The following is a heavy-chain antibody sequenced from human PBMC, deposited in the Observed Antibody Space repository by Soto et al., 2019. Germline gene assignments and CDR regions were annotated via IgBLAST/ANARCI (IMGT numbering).Heavy chain of an antibody. V-gene: IGHV2-5*02. CDR2: IYWDDDK. CDR1: GFSLSTSGVG. J-gene: IGHJ4*02. D-gene: IGHD3-16*01. CDR3: AQKRAEYNFLSLGDFDF. Sequence: QITLQESGPTLVKPTQTLTLTCIFSGFSLSTSGVGVGWIRQPPGQALEWLALIYWDDDKHYSPSLKSRLTNTKDPPQNQVGPTMTNNDPVDTSKIYWAQKRAEYNFLSLGDFDFWGQGTPGTGSS.